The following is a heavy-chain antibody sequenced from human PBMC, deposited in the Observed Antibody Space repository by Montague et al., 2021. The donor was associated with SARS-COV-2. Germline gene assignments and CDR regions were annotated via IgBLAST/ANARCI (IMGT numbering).Heavy chain of an antibody. Sequence: CAISGDSVSSKSVAWSWIRQSPSRGLEWLGRTYYRSKWDSDYAEXVKRRLVITPDTSKNQVSLQLNSVIPEDTAVYFCASSGITLTGLDAFDIWGQGTMVTVSS. J-gene: IGHJ3*02. CDR1: GDSVSSKSVA. D-gene: IGHD3-9*01. V-gene: IGHV6-1*01. CDR2: TYYRSKWDS. CDR3: ASSGITLTGLDAFDI.